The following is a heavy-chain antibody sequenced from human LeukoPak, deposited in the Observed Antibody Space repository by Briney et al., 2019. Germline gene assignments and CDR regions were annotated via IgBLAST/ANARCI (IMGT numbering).Heavy chain of an antibody. CDR1: GFTFSSYA. CDR2: ISYDGSIK. D-gene: IGHD3-22*01. V-gene: IGHV3-30*04. J-gene: IGHJ4*02. CDR3: AKDRSGYYDSSGSPLPFDY. Sequence: GGSLRLSCAASGFTFSSYAMHWVRQAPGKGLEWVAVISYDGSIKYYADSVKGRFTISRDNSKNTLYLQMNSLRAEDTAVYYCAKDRSGYYDSSGSPLPFDYWGQGTLVTVSS.